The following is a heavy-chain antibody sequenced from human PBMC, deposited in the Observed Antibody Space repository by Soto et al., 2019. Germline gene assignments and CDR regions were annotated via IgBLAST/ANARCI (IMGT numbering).Heavy chain of an antibody. D-gene: IGHD2-2*01. Sequence: GGSLRLSCAASGFTFSSYAMSWVRQAPGKGLEWVSAISGSGGSTYYADSVKGRFTISRDNSKNTLYLQMNSLRAEDTAVYYCAKDSYCSSISCYELGYYGMDVWGQGTTVTVSS. CDR1: GFTFSSYA. V-gene: IGHV3-23*01. CDR3: AKDSYCSSISCYELGYYGMDV. J-gene: IGHJ6*02. CDR2: ISGSGGST.